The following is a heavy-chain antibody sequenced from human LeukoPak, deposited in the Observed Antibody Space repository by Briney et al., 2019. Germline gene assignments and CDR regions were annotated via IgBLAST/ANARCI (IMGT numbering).Heavy chain of an antibody. Sequence: SETLSLTCTVSGGSITSTYYHWAWLRQTPGKGLDWIGTIYNSGRTYYSPSLKSRVTISVDTSTNQFSLNLSSVTAADTAVYFCARVEATPYYYYMDVWGKGTTVTVSS. V-gene: IGHV4-39*07. D-gene: IGHD5-12*01. CDR2: IYNSGRT. CDR3: ARVEATPYYYYMDV. J-gene: IGHJ6*03. CDR1: GGSITSTYYH.